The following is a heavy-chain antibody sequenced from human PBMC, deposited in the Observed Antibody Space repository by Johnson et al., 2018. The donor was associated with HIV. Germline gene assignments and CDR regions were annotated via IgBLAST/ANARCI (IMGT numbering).Heavy chain of an antibody. Sequence: VQLLESGGGVVQPGRSLRLSCAASGFTFSTYAIHWVRHAPGKGLEWVSIISYDGSNKYYADSVKGRFTISRDNSKNTLYLQMNSLRAEDTSVYSFAIIAVAVSGDAFDIWGQGTMVTVSS. D-gene: IGHD6-19*01. CDR2: ISYDGSNK. CDR3: AIIAVAVSGDAFDI. V-gene: IGHV3-30*04. CDR1: GFTFSTYA. J-gene: IGHJ3*02.